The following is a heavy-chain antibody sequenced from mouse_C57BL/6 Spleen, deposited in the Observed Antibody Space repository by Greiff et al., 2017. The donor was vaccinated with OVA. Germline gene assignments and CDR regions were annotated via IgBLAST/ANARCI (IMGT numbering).Heavy chain of an antibody. J-gene: IGHJ2*01. Sequence: VQLQQSGPELVKPGASVKISCKASGYAFSSSWMNWVKQRPGKGLECIGRIYPGDGDTNYNGKFKGKATLTADKSSSTAYMQLSSLTSEDSAVYFCARSTVVAGNYFDYWGQGTTLTVSS. CDR3: ARSTVVAGNYFDY. CDR2: IYPGDGDT. V-gene: IGHV1-82*01. CDR1: GYAFSSSW. D-gene: IGHD1-1*01.